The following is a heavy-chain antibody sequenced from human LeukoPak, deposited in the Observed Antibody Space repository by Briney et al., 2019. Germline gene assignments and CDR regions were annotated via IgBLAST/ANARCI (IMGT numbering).Heavy chain of an antibody. V-gene: IGHV4-31*03. CDR3: ATGTYDSSGYYGLRFDY. CDR2: IYYSGST. Sequence: PSETLSLTCTVSGGSISSGGYYWSWIRQHPGKGLEWIGYIYYSGSTYYNPSLKSRVTISVDTTKNQFSLKLSSVTAADTAVYYCATGTYDSSGYYGLRFDYWGQGTLVTVSS. D-gene: IGHD3-22*01. J-gene: IGHJ4*02. CDR1: GGSISSGGYY.